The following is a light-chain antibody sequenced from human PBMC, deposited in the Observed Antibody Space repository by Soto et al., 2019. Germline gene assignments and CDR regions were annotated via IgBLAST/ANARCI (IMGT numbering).Light chain of an antibody. J-gene: IGKJ5*01. V-gene: IGKV1-9*01. CDR2: GAS. CDR3: QQLNSYPIT. Sequence: DIQLTQSPSFLSASVGDRVPITCRASQGISSYLAWYQQKPGKAPKLLIYGASTLQSGVPSRFSGSGSETEFTLTISSLQPEDFATYYCQQLNSYPITFGQGTRLEIK. CDR1: QGISSY.